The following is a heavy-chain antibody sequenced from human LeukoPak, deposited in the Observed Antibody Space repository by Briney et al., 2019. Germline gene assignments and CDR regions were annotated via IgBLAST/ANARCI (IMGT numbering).Heavy chain of an antibody. D-gene: IGHD6-13*01. CDR1: GYTFATSS. Sequence: ASVNVSCKASGYTFATSSIGWVRQAPGQRLEWMGWISPNNGNTYYAEKVQGRVTMTTDTSTSTAYMELRSLRSDDTAVYYCTRVRDSNNWWGAFDIWGQGTMVIVSS. CDR2: ISPNNGNT. CDR3: TRVRDSNNWWGAFDI. V-gene: IGHV1-18*01. J-gene: IGHJ3*02.